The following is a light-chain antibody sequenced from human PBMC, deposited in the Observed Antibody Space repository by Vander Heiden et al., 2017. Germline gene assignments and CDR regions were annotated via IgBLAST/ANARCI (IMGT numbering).Light chain of an antibody. J-gene: IGKJ3*01. CDR3: QQYGSAPQGFT. CDR1: QSVSSSY. Sequence: EIVLTQSPGTLSLSPGERATLSCRASQSVSSSYLAWYQQKPGQAPRLLIYGASSRATGIPDRFSGSGYGTDFTLTISRLEPEDFAVYYCQQYGSAPQGFTFGPGTKVDIK. V-gene: IGKV3-20*01. CDR2: GAS.